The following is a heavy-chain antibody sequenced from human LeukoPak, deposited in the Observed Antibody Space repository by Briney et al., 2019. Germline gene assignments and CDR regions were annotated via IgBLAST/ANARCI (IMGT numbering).Heavy chain of an antibody. J-gene: IGHJ2*01. CDR1: GGSISSGGYY. CDR3: ARSGVRGWYFDL. D-gene: IGHD7-27*01. Sequence: SETLSLTCTVSGGSISSGGYYWSWIRQPPGKGLEWIGYIYHSGSTYYNPSLKSRVTISVDRSKNQFSLKLSSVTAADTAVYYCARSGVRGWYFDLWGRGTLVTVSS. CDR2: IYHSGST. V-gene: IGHV4-30-2*01.